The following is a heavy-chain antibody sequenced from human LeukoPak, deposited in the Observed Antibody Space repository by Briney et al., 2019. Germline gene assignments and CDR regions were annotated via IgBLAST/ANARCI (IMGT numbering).Heavy chain of an antibody. CDR2: ISAYNGNT. J-gene: IGHJ4*02. CDR1: GYTFTSYG. D-gene: IGHD2-2*01. V-gene: IGHV1-18*01. CDR3: ATVRGGCSSTSCLHLDY. Sequence: ASVKVSCKASGYTFTSYGISWVRQAPGQGLEWMGWISAYNGNTNYAQKLQGRVTMTTDTSTSTAYMELRSLRSDDTAVYYCATVRGGCSSTSCLHLDYWGQGTLVTVSS.